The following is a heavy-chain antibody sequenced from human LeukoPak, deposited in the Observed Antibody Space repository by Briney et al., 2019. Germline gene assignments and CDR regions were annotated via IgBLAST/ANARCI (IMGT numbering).Heavy chain of an antibody. V-gene: IGHV3-30*19. D-gene: IGHD2-2*02. CDR3: ARELPAPVYTFDY. CDR2: ISYDGSNK. J-gene: IGHJ4*02. Sequence: GGSLRLSCAASEFTFSNYGIHWVRQAPGKGLEWVAVISYDGSNKYYADSVKGRFTISRDNSKNTPYLQMNSLRAEDTAVYYCARELPAPVYTFDYWGQGTLVTVSS. CDR1: EFTFSNYG.